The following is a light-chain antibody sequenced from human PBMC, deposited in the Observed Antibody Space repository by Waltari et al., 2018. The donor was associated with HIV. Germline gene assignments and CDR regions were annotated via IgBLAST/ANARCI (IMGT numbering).Light chain of an antibody. CDR1: KLGDTY. Sequence: SYELTQPPSVSVSPGQTASITCSGDKLGDTYASWYQQKPGQSPVLVIHHNSKRPSGIPERFSGSNSGDTATLTISGTQAVDEADYYCQAWDSSSSVVFGGGTKLTVL. V-gene: IGLV3-1*01. CDR2: HNS. CDR3: QAWDSSSSVV. J-gene: IGLJ2*01.